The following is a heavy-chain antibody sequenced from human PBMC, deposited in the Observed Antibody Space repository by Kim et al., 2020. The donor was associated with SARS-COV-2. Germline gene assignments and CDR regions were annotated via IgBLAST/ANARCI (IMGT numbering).Heavy chain of an antibody. CDR1: GYTFTSYG. D-gene: IGHD3-10*01. Sequence: ASVKVSCKASGYTFTSYGISWVRQAPGQGLEWMGWISAYNGNTNYAQKLQGRVTMTTDTSTSTAYMELRSLRSDDTAVYYCARDLRFRELLPRYFDLWGRGTLVTVSS. V-gene: IGHV1-18*01. CDR2: ISAYNGNT. J-gene: IGHJ2*01. CDR3: ARDLRFRELLPRYFDL.